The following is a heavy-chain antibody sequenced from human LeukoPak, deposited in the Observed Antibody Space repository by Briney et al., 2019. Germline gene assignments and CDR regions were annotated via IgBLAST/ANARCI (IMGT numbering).Heavy chain of an antibody. CDR1: GGSFSGYY. D-gene: IGHD5-18*01. Sequence: SETLSLTCAVYGGSFSGYYWSWIRQPPGKGLEWIGEINHSGSTNYNPSLKSRVTISVDTSKNQFSLKLSSATAADTAVYYCARAKAGTAMARWGQGTLVTVSS. V-gene: IGHV4-34*01. J-gene: IGHJ4*02. CDR2: INHSGST. CDR3: ARAKAGTAMAR.